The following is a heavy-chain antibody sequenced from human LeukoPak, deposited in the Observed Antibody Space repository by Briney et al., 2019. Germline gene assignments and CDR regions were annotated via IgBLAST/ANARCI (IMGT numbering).Heavy chain of an antibody. CDR1: GGPISSPNHF. D-gene: IGHD5-12*01. CDR3: ARDNSGYVGAFDY. Sequence: SETLSLTCTVSGGPISSPNHFWGWVRQPPGKGLEWIGYIYYSGSTNYNPSLKSRVTISVDTSKNQFSLKLSSVTAADTAVYYCARDNSGYVGAFDYWGQGTLVTVSS. CDR2: IYYSGST. V-gene: IGHV4-61*01. J-gene: IGHJ4*02.